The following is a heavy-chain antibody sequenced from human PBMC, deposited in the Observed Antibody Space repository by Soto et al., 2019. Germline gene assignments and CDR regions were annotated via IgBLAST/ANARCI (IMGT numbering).Heavy chain of an antibody. J-gene: IGHJ4*02. CDR3: ARAQYYYDNSGYYHY. D-gene: IGHD3-22*01. V-gene: IGHV4-31*03. CDR1: GGSISSGDYY. Sequence: SETLSLTCTVSGGSISSGDYYWSWIRQHPGKGLEWIGYIYYSGSTYYNPSLKSRVTISVDTSKNQFSLKLSSVTAADTAVYYCARAQYYYDNSGYYHYWGQGSLVTVSS. CDR2: IYYSGST.